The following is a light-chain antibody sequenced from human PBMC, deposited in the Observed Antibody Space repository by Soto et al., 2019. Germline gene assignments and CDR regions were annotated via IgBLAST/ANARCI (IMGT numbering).Light chain of an antibody. CDR1: QSVSSN. V-gene: IGKV3D-15*01. Sequence: EIVMTQSPATLSVSPGERATLSCRASQSVSSNLAWYQQKPGQAPRLLIYDASNRATGIPDRFSGSGSGTDFTLTISRLEPEDSAVYYCQQYVTSPEWMFGQGTKVDIK. CDR3: QQYVTSPEWM. CDR2: DAS. J-gene: IGKJ1*01.